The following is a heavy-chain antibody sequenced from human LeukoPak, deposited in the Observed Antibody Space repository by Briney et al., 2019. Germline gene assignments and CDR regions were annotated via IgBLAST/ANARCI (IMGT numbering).Heavy chain of an antibody. CDR1: GGSISTYY. CDR2: IYYTGTT. Sequence: PSETLSLTCSVSGGSISTYYWSWIRQLPGKGLEWIGYIYYTGTTNYSPSLRSRVTISVDTSRNQFSLRLSSVTAADTAVYYCAREDPQTTVPEGMDVWGHGTTVIVSS. D-gene: IGHD4-17*01. J-gene: IGHJ6*02. V-gene: IGHV4-59*01. CDR3: AREDPQTTVPEGMDV.